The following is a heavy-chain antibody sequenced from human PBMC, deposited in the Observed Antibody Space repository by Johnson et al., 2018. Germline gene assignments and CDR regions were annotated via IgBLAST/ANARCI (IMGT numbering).Heavy chain of an antibody. J-gene: IGHJ3*02. D-gene: IGHD1-26*01. CDR2: INGGNGNT. V-gene: IGHV1-3*01. CDR1: GYTFSNYA. Sequence: VQLVQSGAEVKKPGASVKVSCKASGYTFSNYAMQWVRQAPGQRLEWMGWINGGNGNTKHLQKFHGRVNITRDTSASPAYRELSSLGSEDTAVYYCARQGTLGFAFDIWGQGTMVTVSS. CDR3: ARQGTLGFAFDI.